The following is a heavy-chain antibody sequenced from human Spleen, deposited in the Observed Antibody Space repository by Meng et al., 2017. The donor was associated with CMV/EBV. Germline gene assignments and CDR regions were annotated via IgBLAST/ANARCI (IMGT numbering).Heavy chain of an antibody. Sequence: GESLKISCAYSRFNFSDYSMSWIRQAPGKGLAWTSCFTSDDNTIQSADSVKGRFTISRDNAKKSLCLQMNSLRAEDTAVYYCAREGTYDFWSGYPTSYFDDWGQGTLVTVSS. J-gene: IGHJ4*02. V-gene: IGHV3-11*04. D-gene: IGHD3-3*01. CDR1: RFNFSDYS. CDR2: FTSDDNTI. CDR3: AREGTYDFWSGYPTSYFDD.